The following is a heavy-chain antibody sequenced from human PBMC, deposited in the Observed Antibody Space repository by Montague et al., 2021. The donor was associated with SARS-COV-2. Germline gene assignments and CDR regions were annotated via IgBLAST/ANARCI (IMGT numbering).Heavy chain of an antibody. D-gene: IGHD5-12*01. Sequence: SETLSLTCSVSGFSISSGFYWAWIRQSPGKGPEWIGTVYHSGYTHYSPSLKGRVTASIDTSKNQFSLTVTSVTAADTAVYFCARRGYTGSDYFDYWVQGTLVTVSS. J-gene: IGHJ4*02. CDR2: VYHSGYT. CDR3: ARRGYTGSDYFDY. V-gene: IGHV4-38-2*01. CDR1: GFSISSGFY.